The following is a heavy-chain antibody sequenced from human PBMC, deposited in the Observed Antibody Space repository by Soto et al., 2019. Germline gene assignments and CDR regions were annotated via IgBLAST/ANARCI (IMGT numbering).Heavy chain of an antibody. CDR2: INAHSGGT. CDR3: AKDLTRQLAYWLAP. V-gene: IGHV1-2*02. D-gene: IGHD6-6*01. Sequence: GASVKVSCKASGFSFTGYYIHWLRQAPGQGLEWMGWINAHSGGTEYAQKFQGRVTLTRDTSIATAYLTLTSLTSDDTALYYCAKDLTRQLAYWLAPWGQGSLVTVSS. CDR1: GFSFTGYY. J-gene: IGHJ5*02.